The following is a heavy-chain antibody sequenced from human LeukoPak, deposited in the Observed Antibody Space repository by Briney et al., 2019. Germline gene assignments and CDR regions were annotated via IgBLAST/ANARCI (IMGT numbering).Heavy chain of an antibody. J-gene: IGHJ5*02. D-gene: IGHD5-18*01. CDR1: GFTFSSYA. CDR3: AKDKYSPNINNWFDP. CDR2: ISGSGGST. V-gene: IGHV3-23*01. Sequence: GSLRLSCAASGFTFSSYAMSWVRQAPGKGLKWVSAISGSGGSTYYADSVKGRFTISRDNSKNTLYLQMNSLRAEDTAVYYCAKDKYSPNINNWFDPWGQGTLVTVSS.